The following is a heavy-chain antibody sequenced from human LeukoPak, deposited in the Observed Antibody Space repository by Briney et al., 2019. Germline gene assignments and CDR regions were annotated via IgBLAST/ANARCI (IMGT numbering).Heavy chain of an antibody. J-gene: IGHJ6*03. D-gene: IGHD6-13*01. CDR1: GGSISSSSYY. V-gene: IGHV4-39*01. Sequence: SETLSLTCTVSGGSISSSSYYWGWIRQPPGKGLEWIGSIYYSGSTYYNPSLKSRVTISVDTSKNQFSLKLSSVTAADTAVYYCARGVRIGPKNQTAAGTGTIYYYYMDVWGKGTTVTVSS. CDR2: IYYSGST. CDR3: ARGVRIGPKNQTAAGTGTIYYYYMDV.